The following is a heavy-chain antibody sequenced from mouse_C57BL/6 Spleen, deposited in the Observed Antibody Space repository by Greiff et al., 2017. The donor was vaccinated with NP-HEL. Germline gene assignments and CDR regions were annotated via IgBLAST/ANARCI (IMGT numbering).Heavy chain of an antibody. CDR3: AREEAGVTRAFAY. CDR1: GYTFTSYW. Sequence: VQLQQPGAELVKPGASVKMSCKASGYTFTSYWITWVKQRPGQGLEWIGDLYPGSGSTNYNEKLKSKATLTVDTSSSTAYMQRSSLTSEDSAVYYCAREEAGVTRAFAYWGQGTLVTVSA. D-gene: IGHD2-2*01. V-gene: IGHV1-55*01. CDR2: LYPGSGST. J-gene: IGHJ3*01.